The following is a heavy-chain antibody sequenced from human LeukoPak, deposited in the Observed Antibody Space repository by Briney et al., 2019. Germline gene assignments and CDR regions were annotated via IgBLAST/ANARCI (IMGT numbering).Heavy chain of an antibody. D-gene: IGHD2-15*01. CDR3: ARGLVVVAATPVWFDP. Sequence: SETLSLTCTVSGGSISSYYWSWIRQPPGKGLEWIGYIYYSGSTNYNPSLKSRVTISVDTSKNQFSLKLSSVTAADTAVYYCARGLVVVAATPVWFDPWGQGTLVTVSP. V-gene: IGHV4-59*01. CDR1: GGSISSYY. J-gene: IGHJ5*02. CDR2: IYYSGST.